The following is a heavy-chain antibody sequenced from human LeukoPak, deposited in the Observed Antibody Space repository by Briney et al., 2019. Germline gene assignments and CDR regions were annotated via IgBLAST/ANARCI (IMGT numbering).Heavy chain of an antibody. CDR2: INHSGST. CDR3: ARGWPYYYYGMDV. J-gene: IGHJ6*02. CDR1: GFTFGDYA. V-gene: IGHV4-34*01. Sequence: GSLRLSCTASGFTFGDYAMSWIRQPPGKGLEWIGEINHSGSTNYNPSLKSRVTISVDTSKNQFSLKLSSVTAADTAVYYCARGWPYYYYGMDVWGQGTTVTVSS.